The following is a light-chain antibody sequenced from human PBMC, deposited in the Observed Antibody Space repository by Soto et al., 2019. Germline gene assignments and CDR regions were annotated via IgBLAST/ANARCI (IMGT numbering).Light chain of an antibody. CDR1: QGISSY. V-gene: IGKV1-9*01. CDR2: AAS. J-gene: IGKJ4*01. Sequence: DIQLTQSPSFLSASVGDRVTITCRASQGISSYLAWYQQKPGKAPKLLIYAASTLHSGVPSRFSGSGSGTEFTLTISSLQPEDFATYYCQQHNSYPPTFGGGTKVEIK. CDR3: QQHNSYPPT.